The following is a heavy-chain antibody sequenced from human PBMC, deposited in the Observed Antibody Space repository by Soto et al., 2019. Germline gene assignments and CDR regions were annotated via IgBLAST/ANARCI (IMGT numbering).Heavy chain of an antibody. CDR1: GFTFDDYA. Sequence: GGSLRLSCAASGFTFDDYAMHWVRQAPGKGLEWVSGISWNSGSIGYADSVKGRFTISRDNAKNSLYLQMNSLRAEDTALYYCAKDRSGPYYYYGMDVWGQGTTVTVSS. CDR3: AKDRSGPYYYYGMDV. V-gene: IGHV3-9*01. D-gene: IGHD3-3*01. J-gene: IGHJ6*02. CDR2: ISWNSGSI.